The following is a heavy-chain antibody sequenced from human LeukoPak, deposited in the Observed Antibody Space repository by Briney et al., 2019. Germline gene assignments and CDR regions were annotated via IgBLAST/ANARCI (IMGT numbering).Heavy chain of an antibody. Sequence: GGSLRLSCTASGFTFSSYAMSCVRQAPGKGVEWVSAISHSGDSTYYADSVKGRFTISRDNSKNTLYLQMNSIRAEDTALFYCAKNQLGDSSVTYYFDYWGQGTLVTVSS. CDR3: AKNQLGDSSVTYYFDY. J-gene: IGHJ4*02. V-gene: IGHV3-23*01. CDR2: ISHSGDST. CDR1: GFTFSSYA. D-gene: IGHD3-22*01.